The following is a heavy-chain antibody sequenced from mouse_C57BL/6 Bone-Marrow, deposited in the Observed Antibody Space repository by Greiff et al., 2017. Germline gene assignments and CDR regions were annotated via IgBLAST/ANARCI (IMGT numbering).Heavy chain of an antibody. CDR1: GFNIKDDY. V-gene: IGHV14-4*01. J-gene: IGHJ2*01. CDR2: IDPENGDT. Sequence: VPLKESGAELVRPGASVKLSCTASGFNIKDDYMHWVKQRPEQGLEWIGWIDPENGDTEYASKFQGQATIPADTSSNTAYLQLSSLTAEDTAVYYCTTWRGDYFDYWGQGTTLTVSS. CDR3: TTWRGDYFDY.